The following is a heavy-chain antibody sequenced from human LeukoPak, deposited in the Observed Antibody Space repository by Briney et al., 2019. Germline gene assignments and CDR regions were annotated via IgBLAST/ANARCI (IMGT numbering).Heavy chain of an antibody. D-gene: IGHD3-3*01. CDR1: GDSISSYY. CDR2: IYTSGST. V-gene: IGHV4-4*07. CDR3: ARVASGYYAYYFDY. Sequence: SETLSLTCTVSGDSISSYYWSWIRQPAGRGLEWIGRIYTSGSTNYNPSLKSRVTMSVDTSKNLFSLKVNSVTAADTAVYFCARVASGYYAYYFDYWGQAPLVTVSS. J-gene: IGHJ4*02.